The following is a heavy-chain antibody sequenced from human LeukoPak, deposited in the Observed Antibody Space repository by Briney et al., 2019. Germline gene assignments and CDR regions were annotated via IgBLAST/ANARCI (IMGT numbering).Heavy chain of an antibody. CDR3: AKDLYYGSGSHFDY. CDR1: GFTFSTNA. D-gene: IGHD3-10*01. CDR2: MSGSGGST. Sequence: GGSLRLSCAASGFTFSTNAMSWVRQAPGKGLEWVSIMSGSGGSTYYTDSVKGRFTISRDNSKNTLYLQMNSLRAEDTAVYYCAKDLYYGSGSHFDYWGPGTLVTVSS. J-gene: IGHJ4*02. V-gene: IGHV3-23*01.